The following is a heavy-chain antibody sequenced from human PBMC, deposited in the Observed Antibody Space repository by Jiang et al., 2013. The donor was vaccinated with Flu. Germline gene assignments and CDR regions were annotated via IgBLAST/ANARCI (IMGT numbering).Heavy chain of an antibody. CDR1: GGSISSYY. Sequence: GLVKPSETLSLTCTVSGGSISSYYWSWIRQPPGKGLEWIGYIYYSGSTNYNPSLKSRVTISVDTSKNQFSLKLSSVTAADTAVYYCARFRYSSSWYGGDYYYYGMDVWAKGPRSPSP. CDR3: ARFRYSSSWYGGDYYYYGMDV. J-gene: IGHJ6*02. D-gene: IGHD6-13*01. CDR2: IYYSGST. V-gene: IGHV4-59*08.